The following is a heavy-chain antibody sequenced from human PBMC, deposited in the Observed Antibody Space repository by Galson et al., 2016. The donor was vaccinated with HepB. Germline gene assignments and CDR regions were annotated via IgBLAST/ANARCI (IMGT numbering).Heavy chain of an antibody. CDR2: ISSSSSYI. CDR1: GFTFSSYS. V-gene: IGHV3-21*01. J-gene: IGHJ4*02. D-gene: IGHD5-18*01. CDR3: ARTKLQLLYSFDF. Sequence: SLRLSCAASGFTFSSYSMNWVRQAPGKGLEWVSSISSSSSYIYYADTVKGRVTISRDNAKNSLYLQMNCLRAEDTAVYYCARTKLQLLYSFDFWGQGTLVTVSS.